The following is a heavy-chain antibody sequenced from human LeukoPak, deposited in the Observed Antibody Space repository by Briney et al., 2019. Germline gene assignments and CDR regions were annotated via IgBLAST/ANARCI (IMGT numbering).Heavy chain of an antibody. CDR2: ISRSGSTI. CDR1: GFTFSDYY. D-gene: IGHD6-13*01. Sequence: GGSLRLSCAASGFTFSDYYMSWLRQAPGKGLEWVSYISRSGSTIYYADSVKGRFTISRDNAKNSLYLQMNSLRAEDTAVYYCARDQNEYSSSRTYYYYYYMDVWGKGTTVTVSS. CDR3: ARDQNEYSSSRTYYYYYYMDV. J-gene: IGHJ6*03. V-gene: IGHV3-11*01.